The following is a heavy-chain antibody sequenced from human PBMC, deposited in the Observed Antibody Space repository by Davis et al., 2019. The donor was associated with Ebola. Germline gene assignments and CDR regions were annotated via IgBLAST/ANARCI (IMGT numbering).Heavy chain of an antibody. V-gene: IGHV3-30*02. Sequence: PGGSLRLSCAASGFSFSSYAMHWLRPAPGKGLEWVAFISYDGRNKYYADSVKGRFTFSRDNSKNTLYLQMDTLRVEDTALYYCTKGQGYFLDYWGQGTLVTVSS. CDR1: GFSFSSYA. CDR3: TKGQGYFLDY. CDR2: ISYDGRNK. D-gene: IGHD6-13*01. J-gene: IGHJ4*02.